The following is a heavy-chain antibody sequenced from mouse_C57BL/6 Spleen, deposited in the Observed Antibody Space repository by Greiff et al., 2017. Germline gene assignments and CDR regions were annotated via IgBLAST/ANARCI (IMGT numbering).Heavy chain of an antibody. Sequence: VQLQESGPELVKPGASVKISCKASGYAFSSSWMNWVKQRPGKGLEWIGRIYPGDGDTNYNGKFKGKATLTADKSTSTAYMQLSSLTSEDSAVYFCALYGGFDYWGQGTTLTVSS. CDR1: GYAFSSSW. CDR3: ALYGGFDY. V-gene: IGHV1-82*01. CDR2: IYPGDGDT. J-gene: IGHJ2*01. D-gene: IGHD1-1*01.